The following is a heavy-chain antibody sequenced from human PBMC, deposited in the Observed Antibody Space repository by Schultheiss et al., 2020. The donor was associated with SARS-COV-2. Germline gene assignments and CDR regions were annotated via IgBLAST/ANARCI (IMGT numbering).Heavy chain of an antibody. J-gene: IGHJ4*02. D-gene: IGHD6-13*01. V-gene: IGHV4-59*05. CDR3: ARHSRYSSS. CDR2: IYYSGST. Sequence: SQTLSLTCTVSGGSISSYYWSWIRQPPGKGLEWIGSIYYSGSTYYNPSLKSRVTISVDTSKNQFSLKLSSVTAADTAVYYCARHSRYSSSWGQGTLVTVSS. CDR1: GGSISSYY.